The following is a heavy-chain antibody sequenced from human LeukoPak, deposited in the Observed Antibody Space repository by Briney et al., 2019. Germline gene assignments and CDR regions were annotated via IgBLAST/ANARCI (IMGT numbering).Heavy chain of an antibody. CDR3: ARDHNYAFDN. CDR1: GFTFSDYS. Sequence: GGSLRLSCGASGFTFSDYSMNWVRQAPGKGLEWISYVGISSGNTKYADSVKGRFTISGGSARNSLYLQMSSLRVEDTAVYYCARDHNYAFDNWGQGTLVTVSS. V-gene: IGHV3-48*04. J-gene: IGHJ4*02. CDR2: VGISSGNT. D-gene: IGHD1-1*01.